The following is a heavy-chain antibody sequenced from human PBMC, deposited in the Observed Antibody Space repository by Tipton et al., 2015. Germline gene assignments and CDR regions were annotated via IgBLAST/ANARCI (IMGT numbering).Heavy chain of an antibody. Sequence: LRLSCAASGFSFAAYGMSWVRQAPGKGLEWIGEVNHSGNTNYNPSLESRLIISEDTSKNQFSPTVFSVTAADTAVYYCARGDDILAYLYFELWGRGSLVSVSS. CDR2: VNHSGNT. D-gene: IGHD3-9*01. V-gene: IGHV4-34*01. CDR3: ARGDDILAYLYFEL. CDR1: GFSFAAYG. J-gene: IGHJ2*01.